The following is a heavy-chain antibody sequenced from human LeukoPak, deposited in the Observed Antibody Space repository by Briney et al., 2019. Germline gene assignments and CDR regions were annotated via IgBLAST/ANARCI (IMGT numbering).Heavy chain of an antibody. CDR3: ARGWYSGGWHDY. V-gene: IGHV1-46*01. Sequence: ASVEVSCKASGYTFTSYYMHWVRQAPGQGLEWMGIINPSGGSTSYAQKFQGRVTMTRDTSTSTVYMDLSSLRSEDTAVYYCARGWYSGGWHDYWGQGTLVTVSS. CDR1: GYTFTSYY. J-gene: IGHJ4*02. CDR2: INPSGGST. D-gene: IGHD6-19*01.